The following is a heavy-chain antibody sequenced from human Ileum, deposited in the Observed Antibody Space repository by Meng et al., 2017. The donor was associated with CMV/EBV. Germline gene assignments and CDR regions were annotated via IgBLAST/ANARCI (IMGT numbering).Heavy chain of an antibody. J-gene: IGHJ4*02. Sequence: GVSGGSISGSNWWSWFRQPPGKGLEWIGETDHSGSTNYNPSLKGRATILVDKSKNEIALEVRSVTAADTAVYYCARSFWGLSGYFENWGQGTLVTVSS. CDR3: ARSFWGLSGYFEN. V-gene: IGHV4-4*02. CDR2: TDHSGST. CDR1: GGSISGSNW. D-gene: IGHD3-16*01.